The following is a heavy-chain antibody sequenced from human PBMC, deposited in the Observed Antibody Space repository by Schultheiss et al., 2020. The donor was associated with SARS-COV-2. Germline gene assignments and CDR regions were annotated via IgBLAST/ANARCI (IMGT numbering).Heavy chain of an antibody. J-gene: IGHJ4*02. D-gene: IGHD3-16*02. Sequence: SETLSLTCAVYGGSFSGYYWSWIRQPPGKGLEWIGEINHSGSTNYNPSLKSRVTISVDTSKNQFSLKLSSVTAADTAVYYCAREVGNDYIWGSYRSFDYWGQGTLVTVSS. CDR3: AREVGNDYIWGSYRSFDY. V-gene: IGHV4-34*01. CDR2: INHSGST. CDR1: GGSFSGYY.